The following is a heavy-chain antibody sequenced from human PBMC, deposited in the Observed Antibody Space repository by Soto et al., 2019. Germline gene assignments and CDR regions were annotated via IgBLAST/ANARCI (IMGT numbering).Heavy chain of an antibody. CDR3: AKDVGWFGDFLTAMDV. CDR1: GFTFSSFG. Sequence: QVQLVESGGGVVQPGRSLRLSCAASGFTFSSFGMHWVRQAPGKGLEGVAVTSHDGSDTNHADSEKGRFTISRDSSKHTLYLQMDSLRREDTAVYYCAKDVGWFGDFLTAMDVWGQGTTVIVSS. D-gene: IGHD3-10*01. V-gene: IGHV3-30*18. CDR2: TSHDGSDT. J-gene: IGHJ6*02.